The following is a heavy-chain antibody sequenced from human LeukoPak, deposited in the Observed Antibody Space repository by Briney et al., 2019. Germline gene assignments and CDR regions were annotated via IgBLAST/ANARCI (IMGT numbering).Heavy chain of an antibody. CDR1: GFTFSTYS. Sequence: GSLRLSCAASGFTFSTYSINWVRQAPGKGLEWVSSISGSSIYMYYADSVKGRFTISRDNAKNSLYLQMNSLRAEDTAVYYCARDPPYYDSSGYYYDYWGQGTLVTVSS. D-gene: IGHD3-22*01. CDR2: ISGSSIYM. CDR3: ARDPPYYDSSGYYYDY. V-gene: IGHV3-21*01. J-gene: IGHJ4*02.